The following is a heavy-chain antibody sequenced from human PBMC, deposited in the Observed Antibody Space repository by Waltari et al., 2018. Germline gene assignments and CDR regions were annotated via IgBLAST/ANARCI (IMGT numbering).Heavy chain of an antibody. CDR3: ASHPEDFYYYMDV. CDR2: IGSSSTYT. CDR1: GSSLNAHT. J-gene: IGHJ6*03. Sequence: VQLGGYGGGRVKPGGSVRLACAAAGSSLNAHTMNWVRQTPGKGLESVSSIGSSSTYTYYADSVKRRFTISRDNAANSLYLEMNALRPDDTGVYYCASHPEDFYYYMDVWGKGTTVTVSS. V-gene: IGHV3-21*06.